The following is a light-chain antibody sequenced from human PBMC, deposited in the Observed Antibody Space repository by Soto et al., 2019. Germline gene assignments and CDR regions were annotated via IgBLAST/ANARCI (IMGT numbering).Light chain of an antibody. J-gene: IGLJ1*01. CDR1: SSDVGGYNY. CDR3: SSYTTTNTYV. CDR2: EVS. V-gene: IGLV2-14*01. Sequence: QSALTQPASVSGSPGQSITISCTGTSSDVGGYNYVSWSQQHPGKAPKLMIYEVSNRPSGVSNRFSGSKSGNTASLTISGLQAEDEADYYCSSYTTTNTYVVGTGTKVTVL.